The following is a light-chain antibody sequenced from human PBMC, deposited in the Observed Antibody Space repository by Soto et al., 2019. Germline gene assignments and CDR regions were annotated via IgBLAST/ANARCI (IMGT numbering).Light chain of an antibody. J-gene: IGLJ3*02. CDR1: SSDVGGYDY. CDR2: DVT. V-gene: IGLV2-14*03. CDR3: SSYTSRRTWV. Sequence: QSALTQPASVSGSPGQSITISCTGTSSDVGGYDYVSWYQLHPGKAPKLLINDVTSRPSGVSNRFSGSKSDNTASLTISGLRAEDEAEYYCSSYTSRRTWVLGGGTKLTVL.